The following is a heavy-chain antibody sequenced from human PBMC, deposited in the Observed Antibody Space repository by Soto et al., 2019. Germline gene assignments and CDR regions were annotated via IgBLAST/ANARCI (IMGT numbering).Heavy chain of an antibody. Sequence: QVQLVQSGAEVKKPGASVKVSCKASGYTFNSYGISWVRQAPGQGLEWMGWISAYNGNTNYAQKLQGRVTMTTDTSTSTAYMELRSLRSDDTAVYYCARGEPELYRYYYYGMDVWGQGTTVTVSS. CDR3: ARGEPELYRYYYYGMDV. CDR2: ISAYNGNT. CDR1: GYTFNSYG. D-gene: IGHD1-26*01. V-gene: IGHV1-18*01. J-gene: IGHJ6*02.